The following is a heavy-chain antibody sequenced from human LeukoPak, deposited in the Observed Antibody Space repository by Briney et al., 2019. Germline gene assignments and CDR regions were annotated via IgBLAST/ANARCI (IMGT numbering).Heavy chain of an antibody. J-gene: IGHJ4*02. Sequence: AGGSLRLSCAASGFTFSSYAMHWVRQAPGKGLEWVAVISYDGSNKYYADSVKGRFTISRDDSSNTLYLQMYSLRAEDTAVYYCARDNSSHYFDYWGQGTLVTVSS. CDR2: ISYDGSNK. CDR1: GFTFSSYA. D-gene: IGHD6-6*01. CDR3: ARDNSSHYFDY. V-gene: IGHV3-30*14.